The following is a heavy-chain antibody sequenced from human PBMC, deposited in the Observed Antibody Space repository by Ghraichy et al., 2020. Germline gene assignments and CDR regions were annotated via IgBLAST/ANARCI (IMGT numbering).Heavy chain of an antibody. Sequence: SGPTLVQPTQTLTLTCTFSGFSLSTSGVGVGWIRQPPGKALEWLTLIYWDDDKRYSPSLKSRLTITKDTSKNQVVLTMTNVDPVDTATYYCARLFSGTYLDAFDIWGQGTVVTVSS. CDR1: GFSLSTSGVG. D-gene: IGHD1-26*01. V-gene: IGHV2-5*02. CDR2: IYWDDDK. J-gene: IGHJ3*02. CDR3: ARLFSGTYLDAFDI.